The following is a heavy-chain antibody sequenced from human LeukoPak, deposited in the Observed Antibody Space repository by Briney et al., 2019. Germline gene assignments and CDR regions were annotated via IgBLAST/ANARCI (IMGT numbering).Heavy chain of an antibody. V-gene: IGHV4-34*01. CDR2: INHRGST. CDR3: ARRDDY. CDR1: GGSFSGYY. J-gene: IGHJ4*02. Sequence: SETLSLTCAVYGGSFSGYYWSWIRQPPGKGLEWIGEINHRGSTNYNPSLKSRVTISVDTSKNQFSLKLSSMTAADTAVYYCARRDDYWGQGTLDTVSS.